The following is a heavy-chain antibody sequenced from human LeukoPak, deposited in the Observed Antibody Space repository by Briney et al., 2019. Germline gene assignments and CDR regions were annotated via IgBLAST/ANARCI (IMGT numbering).Heavy chain of an antibody. Sequence: SSETLSLTCAVYGGSFSGYYWSWIRQPPGKGLEWIGEINHSGSTNYNPSLKSRVTISVDTSKNQFSLKLSSVTAADTAVYYCARDIVVVPAAPGHYYYMDVWGKGTTVTVSS. V-gene: IGHV4-34*01. D-gene: IGHD2-2*01. CDR2: INHSGST. CDR3: ARDIVVVPAAPGHYYYMDV. J-gene: IGHJ6*03. CDR1: GGSFSGYY.